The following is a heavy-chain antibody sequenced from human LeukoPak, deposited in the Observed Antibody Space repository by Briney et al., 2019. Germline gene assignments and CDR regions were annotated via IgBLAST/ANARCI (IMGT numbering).Heavy chain of an antibody. J-gene: IGHJ4*02. CDR2: ISYDGSNK. CDR3: ARESGYYGN. CDR1: GFTFSSYA. V-gene: IGHV3-30-3*01. D-gene: IGHD3-3*01. Sequence: PGGSLRLSCAASGFTFSSYAMHWVRQAPGKGLEWVAVISYDGSNKYYADSVKGRFTISRDNSKNTLYLQMNSLRAEDTAVYYCARESGYYGNWGQGTLVTVSS.